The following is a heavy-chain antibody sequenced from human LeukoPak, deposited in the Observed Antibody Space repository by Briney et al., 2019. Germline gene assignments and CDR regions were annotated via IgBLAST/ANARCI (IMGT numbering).Heavy chain of an antibody. CDR2: ISGSNSYI. Sequence: GGSLRLSCAASGFTFSNYSMNWVRQAPGKGLEWVSSISGSNSYIYYADSVRGRFTISRDNAKNSLYLQMNSLRAEDTAVYYCAVPPLSGSGSSRPLAGVDFWGQGTTVTVSS. D-gene: IGHD3-10*01. J-gene: IGHJ6*02. CDR3: AVPPLSGSGSSRPLAGVDF. CDR1: GFTFSNYS. V-gene: IGHV3-21*01.